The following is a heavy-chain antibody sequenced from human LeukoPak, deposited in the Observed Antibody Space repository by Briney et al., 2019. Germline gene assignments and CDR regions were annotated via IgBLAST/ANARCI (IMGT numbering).Heavy chain of an antibody. D-gene: IGHD6-13*01. J-gene: IGHJ1*01. CDR3: ATSLAFIAAAGRGPPVQH. CDR1: GYTFTDYY. V-gene: IGHV1-69-2*01. CDR2: VDPEDGET. Sequence: ASVKVSCKASGYTFTDYYMHWVQQAPGKGLEWMGRVDPEDGETIYAEKFQGRVTITADTSTDTAYMELSSLRSEDTAVYYCATSLAFIAAAGRGPPVQHWGQGTLVTVSS.